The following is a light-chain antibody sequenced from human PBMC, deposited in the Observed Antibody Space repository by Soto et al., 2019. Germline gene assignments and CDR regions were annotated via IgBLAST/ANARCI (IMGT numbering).Light chain of an antibody. CDR1: QSFSRSF. V-gene: IGKV3-20*01. Sequence: EIVLTQSPGTLSLSPGERATLSCRASQSFSRSFLAWYQQRPGQAPRLLLYGASTRATGIPHRFSGSGSGTDFTRSITRLEPEDFAVYYCEQYDSSPITFGRGTRLEIK. CDR3: EQYDSSPIT. J-gene: IGKJ5*01. CDR2: GAS.